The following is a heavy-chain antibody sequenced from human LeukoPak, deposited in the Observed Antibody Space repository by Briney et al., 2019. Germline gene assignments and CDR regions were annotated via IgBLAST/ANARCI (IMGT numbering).Heavy chain of an antibody. CDR2: ISSSSSTI. CDR3: ARDNHRYYDILTGYLPGYYYGMDV. D-gene: IGHD3-9*01. J-gene: IGHJ6*02. Sequence: GGSLRLSCAASGFTFSSYSMNWVRQAPGKGLEWVSYISSSSSTIYYADSVKGRFTISRDNAKNSLYLQMNSLRDEDTAVYYCARDNHRYYDILTGYLPGYYYGMDVWGQGTTVTVSS. V-gene: IGHV3-48*02. CDR1: GFTFSSYS.